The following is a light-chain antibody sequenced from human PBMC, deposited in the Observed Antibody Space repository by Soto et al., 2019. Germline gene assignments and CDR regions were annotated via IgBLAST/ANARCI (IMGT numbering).Light chain of an antibody. CDR3: QQYDTLPWT. CDR1: RSILYSPNTEDS. CDR2: WTS. V-gene: IGKV4-1*01. Sequence: DVVMTQSPDSLAVSLGERATISCKSSRSILYSPNTEDSLAWYQQKPGQPPKLLIYWTSTREPGVPDRCSGSGSGTEVTLTISSRQAEDVAVYYCQQYDTLPWTFGQGTTVEIK. J-gene: IGKJ1*01.